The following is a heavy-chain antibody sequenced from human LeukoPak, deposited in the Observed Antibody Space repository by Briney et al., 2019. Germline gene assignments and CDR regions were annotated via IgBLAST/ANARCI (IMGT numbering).Heavy chain of an antibody. Sequence: GGSLRLSCAASGIAFENYAMKWVRQAPGKGLEGVSLIGEDGSITWYADSVKGRFTISRDNRKKSLYLQMNRLRTEDPDLYYCAQGFSVLTSQDYFYHHGLDVWAQGTPVPVPS. CDR3: AQGFSVLTSQDYFYHHGLDV. CDR1: GIAFENYA. D-gene: IGHD3-9*01. CDR2: IGEDGSIT. J-gene: IGHJ6*02. V-gene: IGHV3-43*02.